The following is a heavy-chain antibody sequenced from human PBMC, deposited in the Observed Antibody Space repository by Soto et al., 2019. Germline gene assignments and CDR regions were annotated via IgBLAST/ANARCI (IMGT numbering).Heavy chain of an antibody. Sequence: PGESLKISCKGSGYTFSAYWIAWVRQMPGKGLEWMGLIFPSDSDTRYSPSFQGQVTISVDKSISTAYLQWSSLEASDTAIYYCARQYVSVPTIPMLSYDFWGQGTLVTVSS. CDR1: GYTFSAYW. CDR3: ARQYVSVPTIPMLSYDF. D-gene: IGHD5-12*01. V-gene: IGHV5-51*01. CDR2: IFPSDSDT. J-gene: IGHJ4*02.